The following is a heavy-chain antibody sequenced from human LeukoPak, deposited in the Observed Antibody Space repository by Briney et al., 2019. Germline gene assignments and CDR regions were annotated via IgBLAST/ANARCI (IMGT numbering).Heavy chain of an antibody. J-gene: IGHJ4*02. V-gene: IGHV3-74*01. Sequence: PGGSLRLSCAASGFTFSDYWMHWVRQAPGKGLVWVSRINSDGTSISYADSVKGRFTISRDNAKNSLYLQMNSLRAEDTAVYYCARWDRAFDYWGQGTLVTVSS. D-gene: IGHD1-26*01. CDR1: GFTFSDYW. CDR2: INSDGTSI. CDR3: ARWDRAFDY.